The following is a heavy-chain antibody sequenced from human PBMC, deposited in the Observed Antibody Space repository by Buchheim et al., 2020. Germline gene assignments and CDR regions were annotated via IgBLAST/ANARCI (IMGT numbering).Heavy chain of an antibody. V-gene: IGHV3-23*01. Sequence: EVQLLESGGNLVQPGGSLRLSCAVSGFTLSRYAMNWVRQAPGKGLEWVASINNGGNPYYAGFAFGRFTVSRDTSEKTFYLQMNSLRTGDTARYYCAKDHPSSGWPAFEYWGQGT. CDR2: INNGGNP. CDR3: AKDHPSSGWPAFEY. J-gene: IGHJ4*02. CDR1: GFTLSRYA. D-gene: IGHD6-19*01.